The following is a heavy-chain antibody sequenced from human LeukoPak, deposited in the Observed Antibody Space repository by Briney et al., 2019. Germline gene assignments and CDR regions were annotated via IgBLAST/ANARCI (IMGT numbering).Heavy chain of an antibody. CDR3: ARDYCSGGSCYRNDAFDI. Sequence: GGSLRLSCAASGFTFSSYSMNWVRPAPGKGLEWVSSISSSSSYIYYADSVKGRFTISRDNAKNSLYLQMNSLRAEDTAVYYCARDYCSGGSCYRNDAFDIWGQGTMVTVSS. CDR2: ISSSSSYI. J-gene: IGHJ3*02. D-gene: IGHD2-15*01. V-gene: IGHV3-21*01. CDR1: GFTFSSYS.